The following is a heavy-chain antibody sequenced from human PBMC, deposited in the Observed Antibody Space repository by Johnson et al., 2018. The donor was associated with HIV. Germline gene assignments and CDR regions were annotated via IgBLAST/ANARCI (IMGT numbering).Heavy chain of an antibody. J-gene: IGHJ3*02. CDR1: GFTFSDYY. CDR3: ARGRPSGSHDAFDI. D-gene: IGHD3-22*01. Sequence: QVQLVESGGGLVKPGGSLRLSCAASGFTFSDYYMSWIRQAPGKGLEWVSYISSGGSTKYYADSVKGRFTISRDNAKNSLYLQMNSLRAEDTAAYYCARGRPSGSHDAFDIWGQGTRVTVSS. V-gene: IGHV3-11*04. CDR2: ISSGGSTK.